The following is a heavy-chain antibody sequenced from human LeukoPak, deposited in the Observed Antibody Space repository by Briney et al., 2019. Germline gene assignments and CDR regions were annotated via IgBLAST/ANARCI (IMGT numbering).Heavy chain of an antibody. D-gene: IGHD1-26*01. J-gene: IGHJ4*02. CDR2: INGGNGNP. CDR1: GYTFTNYA. V-gene: IGHV1-3*01. Sequence: ASVKVSCKASGYTFTNYAIHWVRQAPGQRLEWMGWINGGNGNPKYSQKFQGRVTITRDTSANTAYLELSSLRSEDTAVYYCARDRTLVGATVLPDYWGQGTLVTVSS. CDR3: ARDRTLVGATVLPDY.